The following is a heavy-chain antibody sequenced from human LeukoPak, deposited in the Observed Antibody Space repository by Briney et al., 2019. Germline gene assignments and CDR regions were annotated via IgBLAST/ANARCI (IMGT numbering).Heavy chain of an antibody. CDR2: IWYDGSNK. Sequence: GRSLRLSCAASGFTFSSYGMHWVRQAPGKGLEWVGVIWYDGSNKYYADSVKGRFTISRDNSKNTLYLQMNSLRAEDTAVYYCAREGADYDFWSGYTRYYFDYWARESWSPSPQ. V-gene: IGHV3-33*01. CDR1: GFTFSSYG. CDR3: AREGADYDFWSGYTRYYFDY. D-gene: IGHD3-3*01. J-gene: IGHJ4*02.